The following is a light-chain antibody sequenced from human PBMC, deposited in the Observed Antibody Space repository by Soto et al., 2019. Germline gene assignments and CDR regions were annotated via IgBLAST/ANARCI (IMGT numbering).Light chain of an antibody. Sequence: VVLTQSPATLSLSPGDRATLSCRASRHVYINALGWYQQKPGRTPTLLIYGASPRATDIPDRFSATGSGTDFSLTISGVEPEDSAVYYCQQYNSYSQTFGQGTKVEIK. CDR3: QQYNSYSQT. V-gene: IGKV3-20*01. CDR2: GAS. CDR1: RHVYINA. J-gene: IGKJ1*01.